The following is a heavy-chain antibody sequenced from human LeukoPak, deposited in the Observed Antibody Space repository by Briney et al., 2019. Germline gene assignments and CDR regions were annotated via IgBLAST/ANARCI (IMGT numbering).Heavy chain of an antibody. V-gene: IGHV4-30-2*01. CDR3: ARDYRQRAYFQH. CDR1: GGSISSGGYY. CDR2: IYHSGST. D-gene: IGHD3-16*02. J-gene: IGHJ1*01. Sequence: SETLSLTCTVSGGSISSGGYYWSWIRQPPGKGLEWIGYIYHSGSTYYNPSLKSRVTISVDTSKNQFSLKLSSVTAADTAVYYCARDYRQRAYFQHWGQGTLVTVSS.